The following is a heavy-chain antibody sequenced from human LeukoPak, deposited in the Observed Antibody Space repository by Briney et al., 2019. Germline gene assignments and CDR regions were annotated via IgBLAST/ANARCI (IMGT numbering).Heavy chain of an antibody. Sequence: PSQTLSLTCSVSGDSISSSTYYWSWFRQPAGKVPEWIGRVFSTGSTNYNPSLNSRVTISVDTSKNQFSLKVNSVTAADTAVYYCARDWGSGLSDPWGQGTLVTVSS. CDR2: VFSTGST. D-gene: IGHD6-19*01. J-gene: IGHJ5*02. CDR3: ARDWGSGLSDP. V-gene: IGHV4-61*02. CDR1: GDSISSSTYY.